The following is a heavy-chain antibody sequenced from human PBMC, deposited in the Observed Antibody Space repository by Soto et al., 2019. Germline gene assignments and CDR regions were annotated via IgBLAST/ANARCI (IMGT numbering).Heavy chain of an antibody. D-gene: IGHD4-17*01. V-gene: IGHV4-4*02. CDR1: RASFTNGFW. Sequence: SVTLSLTFAVSRASFTNGFWWCWVSQSPERGLEWIGEVYYTGSTNYNPSLKSRVTISVDKSKSQFSLKLDSVTAADTAVYYCVRASVRGYGDYGINPLYFFDYWGRGTLVTVTS. CDR3: VRASVRGYGDYGINPLYFFDY. CDR2: VYYTGST. J-gene: IGHJ4*02.